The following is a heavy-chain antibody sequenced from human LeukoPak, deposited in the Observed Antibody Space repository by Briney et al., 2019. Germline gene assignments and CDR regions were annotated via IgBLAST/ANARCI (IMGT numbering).Heavy chain of an antibody. CDR3: ARDQGYCSSTSCSQPDY. D-gene: IGHD2-2*01. CDR2: IWYDGSNK. J-gene: IGHJ4*02. CDR1: GFTFSSYG. V-gene: IGHV3-33*01. Sequence: GGPLRLSCAASGFTFSSYGMHWVRQAPGKGLEWVAVIWYDGSNKYYADSVKGRFTISRDNSKNTLNLQMNSLRAEDTAVYYCARDQGYCSSTSCSQPDYWGQGTLVTVSS.